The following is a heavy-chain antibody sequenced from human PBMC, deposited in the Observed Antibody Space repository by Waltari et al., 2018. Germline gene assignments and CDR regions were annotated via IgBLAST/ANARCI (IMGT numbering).Heavy chain of an antibody. V-gene: IGHV3-23*01. J-gene: IGHJ6*02. CDR3: VKDRGPHDPYNFYYGMNV. D-gene: IGHD1-26*01. CDR1: GFTLGSHA. CDR2: VASTGAT. Sequence: DVQLLESGGGLVQPGGSLRLSCAAPGFTLGSHAMTWVRHSPGKGLEWVSSVASTGATYYADAVRGRFTISRDNSKNTVFLQLDRLRVDDTATYFCVKDRGPHDPYNFYYGMNVWGQGTTVTVSS.